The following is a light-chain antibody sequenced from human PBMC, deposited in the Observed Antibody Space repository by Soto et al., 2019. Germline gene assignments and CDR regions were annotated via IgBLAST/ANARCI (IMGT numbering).Light chain of an antibody. V-gene: IGKV3-15*01. CDR2: GAS. J-gene: IGKJ2*01. CDR1: QSVSSN. CDR3: QQYYNWPPYT. Sequence: DIGMTQSPATLSVSPEERVTLSCRASQSVSSNLAWYQQKPGQAPRLLIYGASTRATGIPARFSGSASGTEVTLTIRSLQSEDFAVYYCQQYYNWPPYTFGQGTKLEIK.